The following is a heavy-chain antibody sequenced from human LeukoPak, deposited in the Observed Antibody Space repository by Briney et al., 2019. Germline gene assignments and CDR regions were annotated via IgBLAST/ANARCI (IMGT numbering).Heavy chain of an antibody. V-gene: IGHV4-39*07. CDR3: ARDEYCGGDCYSSY. CDR1: GGSISSSSYY. J-gene: IGHJ4*02. CDR2: IYHSEST. Sequence: SETLSLTCTVSGGSISSSSYYWGWIRQPPGKGLEWIGSIYHSESTYYNPSLKSRVTISVDMSKNQFSLKLSSVTAADTAVYYCARDEYCGGDCYSSYWGQGTLVTVSS. D-gene: IGHD2-21*01.